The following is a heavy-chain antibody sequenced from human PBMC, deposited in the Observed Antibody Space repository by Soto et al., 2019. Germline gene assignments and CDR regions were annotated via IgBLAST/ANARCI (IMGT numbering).Heavy chain of an antibody. CDR3: ARVGYCSGDTCYLAWFDP. D-gene: IGHD2-15*01. V-gene: IGHV4-30-4*01. Sequence: QVQLQESGPGPVKPSQTLSLSCSVSGGSTSSGDYYWSWIRHPRGKGLEWIGYIYYTGSTYYNPSLKSRVTKSVDTAKNQFSLNLSSVTAADTAVYYCARVGYCSGDTCYLAWFDPWGRGTQVTVSS. J-gene: IGHJ5*02. CDR1: GGSTSSGDYY. CDR2: IYYTGST.